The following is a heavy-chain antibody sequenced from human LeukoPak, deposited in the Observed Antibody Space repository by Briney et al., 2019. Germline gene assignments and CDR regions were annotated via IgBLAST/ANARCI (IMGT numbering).Heavy chain of an antibody. Sequence: GGSLRLSCAASGFTFSSYAMSWVRQAPGKGLEWVSAISDSGGSTYYADSVKGRFTISRDNSKNTLYLQMNSLRAEDTAVYYCAGRRYSSSWYFDYWGQGTLVTVSS. CDR2: ISDSGGST. D-gene: IGHD6-13*01. V-gene: IGHV3-23*01. J-gene: IGHJ4*02. CDR3: AGRRYSSSWYFDY. CDR1: GFTFSSYA.